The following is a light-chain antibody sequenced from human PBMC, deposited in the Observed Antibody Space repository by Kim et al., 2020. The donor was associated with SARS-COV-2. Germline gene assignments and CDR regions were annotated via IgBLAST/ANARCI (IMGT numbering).Light chain of an antibody. CDR1: SSNIGSNT. CDR2: SNN. V-gene: IGLV1-44*01. Sequence: ELTQPPSASGTPGQRVTISCSGSSSNIGSNTVNWYQQLPGTAPKLLIYSNNQRPSGVPDRFSGSKSGTSASLAISGLQAEDESDYFCNSYTTINGFVVFGTGTKVTVL. CDR3: NSYTTINGFVV. J-gene: IGLJ1*01.